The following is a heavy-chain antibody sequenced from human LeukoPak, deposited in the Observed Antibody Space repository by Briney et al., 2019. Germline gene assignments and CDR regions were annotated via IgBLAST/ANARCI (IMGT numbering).Heavy chain of an antibody. V-gene: IGHV4-59*01. CDR3: AGVRGVTYYDILTGKGGHDAFDI. D-gene: IGHD3-9*01. Sequence: SETLSLTCTVSGGSISSYYWSWIRQPAGEGLEWIGYIYYSGSTNYNPSLKSRVTISVDTSKNQFSLKLSSVTAADTAVYYCAGVRGVTYYDILTGKGGHDAFDIWGQGTMVTVSS. CDR1: GGSISSYY. J-gene: IGHJ3*02. CDR2: IYYSGST.